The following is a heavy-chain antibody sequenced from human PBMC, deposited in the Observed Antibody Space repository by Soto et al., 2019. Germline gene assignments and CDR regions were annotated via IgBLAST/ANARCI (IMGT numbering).Heavy chain of an antibody. J-gene: IGHJ5*02. V-gene: IGHV3-7*01. CDR3: ARPRDSRGYSLFDP. D-gene: IGHD3-22*01. Sequence: EVQLVEHGGGLVQPGGSLRLSCAASGFTFGSFWMSWVRQAPGKGLEWVDNIKEDGSEKHYVESVKGRFTVSTDNAKTSLNLRTNSLRAEDTAVYYCARPRDSRGYSLFDPWCQGTLVTVSS. CDR1: GFTFGSFW. CDR2: IKEDGSEK.